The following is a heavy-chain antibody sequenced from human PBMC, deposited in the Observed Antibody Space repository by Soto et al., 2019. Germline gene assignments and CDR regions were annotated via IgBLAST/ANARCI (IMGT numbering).Heavy chain of an antibody. J-gene: IGHJ4*02. V-gene: IGHV3-74*01. CDR2: IYFDGITT. CDR3: ARGGAMGVDY. Sequence: GGSLRISCTASGFTFNTHLMHWFRQAPGKGLVWVSRIYFDGITTNYADSVKGRLTVSRDNAKNTVYLHVNTLRDEDTAVYYCARGGAMGVDYWGQGTLVTVSS. CDR1: GFTFNTHL. D-gene: IGHD1-26*01.